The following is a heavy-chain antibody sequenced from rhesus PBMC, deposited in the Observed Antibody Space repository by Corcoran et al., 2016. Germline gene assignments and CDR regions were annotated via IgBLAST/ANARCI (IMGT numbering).Heavy chain of an antibody. CDR1: GGSISDDYY. CDR3: ASDRVAAAYDY. CDR2: IFGSGGGT. D-gene: IGHD6-31*01. V-gene: IGHV4-106*01. Sequence: QVQLQESGPGLVKPSETLSLTCAVPGGSISDDYYWSWIRQPPGKGLEWIGYIFGSGGGTNYHPSLKNRVTISIDTSKNQFSLKLSSVTAADTAVYYCASDRVAAAYDYWGQGVLVTVSS. J-gene: IGHJ4*01.